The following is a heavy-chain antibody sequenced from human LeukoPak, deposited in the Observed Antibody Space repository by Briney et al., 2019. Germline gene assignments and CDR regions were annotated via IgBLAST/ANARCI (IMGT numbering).Heavy chain of an antibody. CDR1: GFTFSSHS. Sequence: GGSLRLSCAASGFTFSSHSINWVRQAPGKGLEWVSSITTSSHIYYADSVKGRFTISRDTAKNSLFLQMNSLRAEDTAVYYCAKDQGAAVPAASHPDYWGQGTLVTVSS. CDR2: ITTSSHI. CDR3: AKDQGAAVPAASHPDY. V-gene: IGHV3-21*01. D-gene: IGHD2-2*01. J-gene: IGHJ4*02.